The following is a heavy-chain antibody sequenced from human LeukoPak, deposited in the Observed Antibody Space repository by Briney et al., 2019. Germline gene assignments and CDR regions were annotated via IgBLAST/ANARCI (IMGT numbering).Heavy chain of an antibody. J-gene: IGHJ6*02. CDR2: IKQDGSGK. CDR1: GFTFSNYW. V-gene: IGHV3-7*01. CDR3: ARDVVVVPAAMRYYYYGMDV. D-gene: IGHD2-2*01. Sequence: PGGSLRLSCAASGFTFSNYWLTWVRQAPGQGLEWVANIKQDGSGKHYVDSVKGRFTISRDNAKNSLYLQMNSLRAEDTAVYYCARDVVVVPAAMRYYYYGMDVWGQGTTVTVSS.